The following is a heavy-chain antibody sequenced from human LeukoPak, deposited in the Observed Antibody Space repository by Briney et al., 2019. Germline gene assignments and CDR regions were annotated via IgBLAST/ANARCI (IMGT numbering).Heavy chain of an antibody. D-gene: IGHD3-10*01. CDR2: ISYDGTSK. Sequence: GGSLRLSCAASGSTFNNYAMHWVRQAPGRGLEWVAVISYDGTSKYYADSVKGRFTISRDNSKDTLYLQINSLRDEDTAVYYCARRWLGDPYGMDVWGQGTTVSVSS. CDR3: ARRWLGDPYGMDV. CDR1: GSTFNNYA. V-gene: IGHV3-30*03. J-gene: IGHJ6*02.